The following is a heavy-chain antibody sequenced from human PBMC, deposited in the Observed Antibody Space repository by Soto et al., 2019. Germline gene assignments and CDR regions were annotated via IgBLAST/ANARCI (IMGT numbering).Heavy chain of an antibody. CDR1: GFTFSSYA. CDR2: ISGSGGST. CDR3: AADIVVVPAAHMPSP. D-gene: IGHD2-2*01. V-gene: IGHV3-23*01. Sequence: PGGSLRLSCAASGFTFSSYAMSWVRQAPGKGLEWVSAISGSGGSTYYADSVKGRFTISRDNSKNTLYLQMNSLRAEDTAVYYCAADIVVVPAAHMPSPWAQGTLVTVSS. J-gene: IGHJ5*02.